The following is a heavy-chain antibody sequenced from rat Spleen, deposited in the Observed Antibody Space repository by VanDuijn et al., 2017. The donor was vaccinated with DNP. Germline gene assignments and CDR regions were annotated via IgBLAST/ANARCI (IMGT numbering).Heavy chain of an antibody. CDR2: IIYDGSRT. V-gene: IGHV5-17*01. CDR3: ARRTGKDFDY. J-gene: IGHJ2*01. CDR1: GFTFSDYA. D-gene: IGHD5-1*01. Sequence: EVQLVESGGGLVQPGRSLKLSCVVSGFTFSDYAMAWVRQGPKKGLEWVATIIYDGSRTYYRDSVKGRFIISRDNAKSILYLQMDSLRSEDTATYYCARRTGKDFDYWGQGVMVTVSS.